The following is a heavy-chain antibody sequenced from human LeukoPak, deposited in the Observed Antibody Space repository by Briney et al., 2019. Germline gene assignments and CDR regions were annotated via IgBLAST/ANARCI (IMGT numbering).Heavy chain of an antibody. Sequence: ASVKISCKASGYTFSGYYVHWVRQAHGQGLEWMGWINPNSGGTNYAQKFQGRVTMTRDTSISTAYMELSRLRSDDTAVYYCARSNPDIVVVPAAIGNAFDIWGQGTMVTVSS. V-gene: IGHV1-2*02. D-gene: IGHD2-2*02. CDR1: GYTFSGYY. CDR3: ARSNPDIVVVPAAIGNAFDI. CDR2: INPNSGGT. J-gene: IGHJ3*02.